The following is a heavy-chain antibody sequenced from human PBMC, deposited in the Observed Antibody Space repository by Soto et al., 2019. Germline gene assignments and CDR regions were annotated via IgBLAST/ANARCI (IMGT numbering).Heavy chain of an antibody. CDR2: IYNSGTT. Sequence: QMQLQESGPGLVKASETLSLTCSVSGGSFSNYYWGWIRQAPGKGLECIGSIYNSGTTNYNPSLKSRVIISIESSKSQFSLRLNSVTVADSAVYYCASGAPSRYWGQGVLVTVSS. D-gene: IGHD4-17*01. V-gene: IGHV4-4*08. CDR1: GGSFSNYY. J-gene: IGHJ4*02. CDR3: ASGAPSRY.